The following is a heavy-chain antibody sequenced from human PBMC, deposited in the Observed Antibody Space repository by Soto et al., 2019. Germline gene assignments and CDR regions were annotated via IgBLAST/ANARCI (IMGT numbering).Heavy chain of an antibody. CDR3: ARENAYGDYPYHFDY. CDR2: IWYDGSNK. D-gene: IGHD4-17*01. Sequence: GGSLRLSCAASGFTFSSYGMHWVRQAPGKGLEWVAVIWYDGSNKYYADSVKGRFTISRDNSKNTLYLQMNSLRAEDTAVYYCARENAYGDYPYHFDYWGQGTLVTVSS. CDR1: GFTFSSYG. V-gene: IGHV3-33*01. J-gene: IGHJ4*02.